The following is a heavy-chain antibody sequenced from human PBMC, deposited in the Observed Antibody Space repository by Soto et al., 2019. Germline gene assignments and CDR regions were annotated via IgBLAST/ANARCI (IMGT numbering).Heavy chain of an antibody. CDR1: GSTFSSYS. V-gene: IGHV3-48*01. J-gene: IGHJ4*02. Sequence: GGSLSLSCAASGSTFSSYSMHWVRQAPGKGLECVSYISSSSRTIFYADSVKGRFTISRDNSKNTLYLRMNSLRSDDTAVYYCVKEANPFINTLVVLIFDYWGQGTQVTAPQ. CDR2: ISSSSRTI. D-gene: IGHD3-22*01. CDR3: VKEANPFINTLVVLIFDY.